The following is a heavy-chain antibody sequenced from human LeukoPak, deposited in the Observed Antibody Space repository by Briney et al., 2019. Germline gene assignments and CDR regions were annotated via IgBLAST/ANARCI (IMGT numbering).Heavy chain of an antibody. V-gene: IGHV4-38-2*02. Sequence: SETLSLTCTVSGYCISSGYYWGWIRQPPGKGLEWTGTIYHSGSTYCNPSLRSRVTISVDTSKNQFSLNLRSVTAADTAVYYCARVPGVYYDILTGYGSGWFDPWGQGTLVTVSS. J-gene: IGHJ5*02. CDR3: ARVPGVYYDILTGYGSGWFDP. CDR2: IYHSGST. D-gene: IGHD3-9*01. CDR1: GYCISSGYY.